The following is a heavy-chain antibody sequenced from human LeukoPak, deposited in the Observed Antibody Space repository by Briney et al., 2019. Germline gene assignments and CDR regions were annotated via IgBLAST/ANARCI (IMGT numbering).Heavy chain of an antibody. V-gene: IGHV3-11*04. Sequence: SGGSLRLSCAASGFTFSDYYMSWIRQAPGKGLEWVSYISSSGNSIYSADSVKGRFTISRDNAKNSLYLQMNSLRAEDTAVYYCARSIAARQGAFDIWGQGTMVTVSS. CDR1: GFTFSDYY. CDR2: ISSSGNSI. CDR3: ARSIAARQGAFDI. D-gene: IGHD6-6*01. J-gene: IGHJ3*02.